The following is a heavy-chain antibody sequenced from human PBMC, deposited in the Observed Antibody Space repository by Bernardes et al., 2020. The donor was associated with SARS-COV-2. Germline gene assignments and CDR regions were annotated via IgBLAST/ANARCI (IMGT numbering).Heavy chain of an antibody. D-gene: IGHD2-15*01. V-gene: IGHV3-23*01. CDR2: ISGSSGST. CDR3: AKDQCSGGSCYSGDAVEY. CDR1: GFTFSNYA. J-gene: IGHJ4*02. Sequence: GGYLRLSRAASGFTFSNYAMSWVRQAPGKGLEWVSGISGSSGSTHYADSVKGRFTISRDTSRNTLFLQMNSLRAEDTAVYYCAKDQCSGGSCYSGDAVEYWGQGTLVTVSS.